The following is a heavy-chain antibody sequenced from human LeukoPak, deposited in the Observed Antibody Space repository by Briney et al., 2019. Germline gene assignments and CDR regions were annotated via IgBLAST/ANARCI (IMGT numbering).Heavy chain of an antibody. Sequence: SEPLSLPCTVPGDAISSHYWSWIRQPPGKGLEWIGYIYNSGSPNYSPSLKSRLTMSLDTSKRQFSLKLSSVTAADTAVYYCARTYYYGSGRNYFDYWGEGTLVTVSS. V-gene: IGHV4-59*11. CDR2: IYNSGSP. CDR1: GDAISSHY. CDR3: ARTYYYGSGRNYFDY. D-gene: IGHD3-10*01. J-gene: IGHJ4*02.